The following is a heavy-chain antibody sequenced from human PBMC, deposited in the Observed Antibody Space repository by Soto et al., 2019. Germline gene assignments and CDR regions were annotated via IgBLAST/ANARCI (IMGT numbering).Heavy chain of an antibody. Sequence: SGPTLVNPTQTLTLTCTFSGFSLSTSGMRVSWIRQPPGKALEWLARIDWDDDKSYSTSLKTRLTISKDTSKNQVVLTMTNMDPVDTATYYCAREAVAGTYYGMDVWGQGTTVTVSS. CDR1: GFSLSTSGMR. CDR3: AREAVAGTYYGMDV. D-gene: IGHD6-19*01. J-gene: IGHJ6*02. CDR2: IDWDDDK. V-gene: IGHV2-70*04.